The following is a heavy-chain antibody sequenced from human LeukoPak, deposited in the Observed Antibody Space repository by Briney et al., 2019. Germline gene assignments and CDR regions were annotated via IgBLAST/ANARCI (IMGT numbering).Heavy chain of an antibody. Sequence: SETLSLTCTVSGGSIGSYFWSWIRQPPGKGLEWIGYIYYSGHTNYNPSLESRLTISIDTPKNQFSLELNSVTAADTAVYYCARDLYDPQTDYYYYMDVWGKGTTVTVSS. V-gene: IGHV4-59*01. D-gene: IGHD3-16*01. J-gene: IGHJ6*03. CDR1: GGSIGSYF. CDR2: IYYSGHT. CDR3: ARDLYDPQTDYYYYMDV.